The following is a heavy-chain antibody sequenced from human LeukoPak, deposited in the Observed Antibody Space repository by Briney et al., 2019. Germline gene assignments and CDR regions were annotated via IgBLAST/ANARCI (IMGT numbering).Heavy chain of an antibody. J-gene: IGHJ4*02. CDR1: GFTFSSYA. V-gene: IGHV3-23*01. Sequence: TGGSLRLSCAASGFTFSSYALSWVRQAPGKGLECVSAISGSGGSTYSADSLKGRFTISRDNSKNTLYLQINSLRADDTAVFYRARGGLGSAFDNWGQGTLVTVSS. CDR3: ARGGLGSAFDN. CDR2: ISGSGGST. D-gene: IGHD6-19*01.